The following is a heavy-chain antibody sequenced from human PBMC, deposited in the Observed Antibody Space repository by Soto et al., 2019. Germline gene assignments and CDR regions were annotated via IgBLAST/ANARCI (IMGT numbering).Heavy chain of an antibody. D-gene: IGHD1-26*01. CDR3: AKGTSEWELLGYFDY. CDR2: ISGSGGST. J-gene: IGHJ4*02. Sequence: GGSLRLSCASSGFTFSSYAVSLVRQAPGKGLEWVSAISGSGGSTYYADSVKGRFTISRDNSKNTLYLQMNSLRAEDTAVYYCAKGTSEWELLGYFDYWGQGTLVTVS. CDR1: GFTFSSYA. V-gene: IGHV3-23*01.